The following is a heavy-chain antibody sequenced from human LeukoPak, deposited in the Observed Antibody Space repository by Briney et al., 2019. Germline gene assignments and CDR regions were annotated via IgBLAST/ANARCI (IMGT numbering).Heavy chain of an antibody. V-gene: IGHV4-30-4*01. CDR3: ASYGDYTNWFDP. CDR1: GGSISSGDYY. CDR2: IYYSGST. Sequence: SETLSLPCTVSGGSISSGDYYWSWIRQPPGEGLEWIGYIYYSGSTYYNPSLKSRVTISVDTSKNQFSLKLSSVTAADTAVYYCASYGDYTNWFDPWGQGTLVTVSS. D-gene: IGHD4-17*01. J-gene: IGHJ5*02.